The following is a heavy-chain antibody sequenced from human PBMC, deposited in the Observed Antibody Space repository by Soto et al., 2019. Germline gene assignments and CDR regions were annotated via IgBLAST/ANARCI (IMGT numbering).Heavy chain of an antibody. CDR1: GFTFSSYA. CDR2: ISGSGGST. CDR3: AKDSWLSQGYSSSTPSLFDY. D-gene: IGHD6-6*01. Sequence: PGGSLRLSCAASGFTFSSYAMSWVRQAPGKGLEWVSVISGSGGSTYYAVSVKGRFTISRDNSKNTLFLQMNSLRAEDTAVYYCAKDSWLSQGYSSSTPSLFDYWGQGTLVTVSP. J-gene: IGHJ4*02. V-gene: IGHV3-23*01.